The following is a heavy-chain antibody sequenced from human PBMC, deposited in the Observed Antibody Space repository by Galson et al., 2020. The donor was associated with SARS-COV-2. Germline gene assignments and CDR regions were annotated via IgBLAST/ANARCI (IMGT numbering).Heavy chain of an antibody. Sequence: GESLKISCAASGFTFSSYGMHWVRQAPGKGLEWVAVISYDGSNKYYADSVKGRFTISRDNSKNTLYLQMNSLRAEDTAVYYCAKDVQAYDSSGYYTRYYYYYGMDVWGQGTTVTVSS. CDR2: ISYDGSNK. D-gene: IGHD3-22*01. CDR1: GFTFSSYG. V-gene: IGHV3-30*18. CDR3: AKDVQAYDSSGYYTRYYYYYGMDV. J-gene: IGHJ6*02.